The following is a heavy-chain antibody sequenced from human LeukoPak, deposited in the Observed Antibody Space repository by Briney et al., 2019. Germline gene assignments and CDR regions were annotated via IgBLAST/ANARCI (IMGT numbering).Heavy chain of an antibody. J-gene: IGHJ5*02. Sequence: ASVKVSCKASGYTFTSYGISWVRQAPGQGLEWMGWISAYNGNTNYAQKLQGRVTMTTDTSTSTAYMELSRLRSDDTAVYYCAREVVPAAIRKRGSWFDPWGQGTLVTVSS. V-gene: IGHV1-18*01. CDR2: ISAYNGNT. CDR3: AREVVPAAIRKRGSWFDP. D-gene: IGHD2-2*02. CDR1: GYTFTSYG.